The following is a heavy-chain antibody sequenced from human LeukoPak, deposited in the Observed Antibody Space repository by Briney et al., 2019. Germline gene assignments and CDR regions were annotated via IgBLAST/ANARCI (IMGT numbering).Heavy chain of an antibody. CDR2: IFYTGSN. CDR1: GGSVSSDY. V-gene: IGHV4-59*08. J-gene: IGHJ4*02. D-gene: IGHD3-3*01. CDR3: ARRGPWSGSFDY. Sequence: SETLSLTCTVSGGSVSSDYWSWIRQAPGKGLEWIGFIFYTGSNNYNPSLKSRVTMSVDTSKNQFSLTLSSVTAADTAVYYCARRGPWSGSFDYWGRGTLVTVSS.